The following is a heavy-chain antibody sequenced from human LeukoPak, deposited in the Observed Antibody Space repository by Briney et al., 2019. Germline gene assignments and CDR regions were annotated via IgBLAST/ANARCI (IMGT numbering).Heavy chain of an antibody. Sequence: SETLSLTCTVSGGSISSYYWSWIRQPPGKGLEWIGYIYYSGSTNYNPSLKSRVTISVDTSKNQFSLKLSSVTAADTAVYYCARDYYGSGSSLDIWGQGTMVTISS. CDR3: ARDYYGSGSSLDI. V-gene: IGHV4-59*08. CDR2: IYYSGST. J-gene: IGHJ3*02. D-gene: IGHD3-10*01. CDR1: GGSISSYY.